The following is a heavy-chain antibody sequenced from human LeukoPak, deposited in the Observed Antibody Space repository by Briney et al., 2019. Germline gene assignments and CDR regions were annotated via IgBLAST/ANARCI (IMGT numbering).Heavy chain of an antibody. D-gene: IGHD3-3*01. CDR2: INAGNGNT. CDR3: ARAWSGYYLTPFDY. Sequence: ASVKVSCKVSGYTLTSYAMHWVRQAPGQRLEWMGWINAGNGNTKYSQKFQGRVTITRDTSAGTAYMELSSLRSEDTAVYYCARAWSGYYLTPFDYWGQGTLVTVSS. J-gene: IGHJ4*02. V-gene: IGHV1-3*01. CDR1: GYTLTSYA.